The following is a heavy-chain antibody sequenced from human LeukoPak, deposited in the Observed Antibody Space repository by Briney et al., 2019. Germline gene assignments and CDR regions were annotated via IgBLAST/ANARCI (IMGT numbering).Heavy chain of an antibody. CDR3: ARDVGGSYTLNWFDP. D-gene: IGHD1-26*01. CDR2: ISAYNGNT. V-gene: IGHV1-18*01. Sequence: ASVKVSCKASGYTFTSYGISWVRQAPGQGLEWMGWISAYNGNTNYAQKLQGRATMTTDTSTSTAYMELRSLRSDDTAVYYCARDVGGSYTLNWFDPWGQGTLVTVSS. CDR1: GYTFTSYG. J-gene: IGHJ5*02.